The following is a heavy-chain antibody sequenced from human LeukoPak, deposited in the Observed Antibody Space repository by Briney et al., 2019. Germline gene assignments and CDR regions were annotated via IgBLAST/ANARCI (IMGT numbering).Heavy chain of an antibody. V-gene: IGHV4-61*01. Sequence: SETLSLTCTVSGGSVSSGSYYWSWIRQPPGKGLEWIGYIYYSGSTNYNPSLKSRVTISVDTSKNQFSLKLSSVTAADTVVYYCACLTLKTTVTPGYYYYGMDVWGKGTTVTVSS. J-gene: IGHJ6*04. CDR2: IYYSGST. CDR1: GGSVSSGSYY. D-gene: IGHD4-17*01. CDR3: ACLTLKTTVTPGYYYYGMDV.